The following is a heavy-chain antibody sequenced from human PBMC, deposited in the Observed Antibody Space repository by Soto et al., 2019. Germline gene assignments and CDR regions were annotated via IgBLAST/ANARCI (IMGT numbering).Heavy chain of an antibody. J-gene: IGHJ6*02. D-gene: IGHD1-26*01. Sequence: QVQLVESGGGVVQPGRSLRLSCAASGFTFSSYGMHWVRQAPGKGLEWVAVISYDGSNKYYADSVKGRFTISRDNSKKTLCLQMNSQRAEDTAVYYCAKDLQEPGRAYGMDVWGQGTTVTVSS. V-gene: IGHV3-30*18. CDR3: AKDLQEPGRAYGMDV. CDR2: ISYDGSNK. CDR1: GFTFSSYG.